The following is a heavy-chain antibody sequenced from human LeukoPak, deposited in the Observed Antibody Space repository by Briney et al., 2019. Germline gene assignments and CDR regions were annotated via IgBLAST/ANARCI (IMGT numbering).Heavy chain of an antibody. Sequence: PSETLSLTCTVYGRSISNYYWSWIRQPPGKGLEWLGYIYYSGSTNYKPSRKSRVTISEDTPKNQLSLKLNSVTAADTAEYYCACSAKYSYYYMVVCGKGTTVTVSS. CDR3: ACSAKYSYYYMVV. CDR1: GRSISNYY. V-gene: IGHV4-59*08. D-gene: IGHD6-25*01. J-gene: IGHJ6*03. CDR2: IYYSGST.